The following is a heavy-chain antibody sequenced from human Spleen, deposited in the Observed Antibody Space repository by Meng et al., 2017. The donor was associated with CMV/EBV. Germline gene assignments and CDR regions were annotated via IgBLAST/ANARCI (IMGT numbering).Heavy chain of an antibody. V-gene: IGHV1-8*01. J-gene: IGHJ4*02. CDR2: INPSSANT. D-gene: IGHD7-27*01. Sequence: QVQLVQSGAEVKKPGASVKVSCKASGYTFTTHDIQWVRQATGQGLEWMGWINPSSANTGYAQKFQGRVTMTGSTSTTTAYTELSSLTSEDTAVYYCARGSGDTGFDYWGQGTLVTVSS. CDR1: GYTFTTHD. CDR3: ARGSGDTGFDY.